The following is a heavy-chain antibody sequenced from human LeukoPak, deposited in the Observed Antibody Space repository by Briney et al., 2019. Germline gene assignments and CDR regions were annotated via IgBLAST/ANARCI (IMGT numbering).Heavy chain of an antibody. D-gene: IGHD3-10*01. CDR2: IYYSGST. Sequence: SETLSLTCTVSGGSISSSSYYWGWIRQPPGKGLEWIGSIYYSGSTYYNPSLKSRVTISVDTSKNQFSLKLSSVTAADTAVYYCARQHYYGSGSYLYYYYGMDVWGQGATVTVSS. CDR3: ARQHYYGSGSYLYYYYGMDV. J-gene: IGHJ6*02. CDR1: GGSISSSSYY. V-gene: IGHV4-39*01.